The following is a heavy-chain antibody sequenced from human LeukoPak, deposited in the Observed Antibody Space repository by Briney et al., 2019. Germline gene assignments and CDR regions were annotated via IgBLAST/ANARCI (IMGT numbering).Heavy chain of an antibody. CDR3: ARDRSAARSYFDY. J-gene: IGHJ4*02. V-gene: IGHV4-34*01. D-gene: IGHD6-6*01. CDR2: INHSGST. Sequence: SETLSLTCAVYGGSFSGYYWSWIRQPPGKGLELIGEINHSGSTNYNPSLKSRVTISVDTSKNQFSLKLSSVTAADTAVYYCARDRSAARSYFDYWGQGTLVTVSS. CDR1: GGSFSGYY.